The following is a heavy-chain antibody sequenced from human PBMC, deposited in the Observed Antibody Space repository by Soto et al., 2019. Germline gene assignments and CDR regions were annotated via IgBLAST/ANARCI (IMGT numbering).Heavy chain of an antibody. CDR3: ASDPEIRIHLLSYFDL. V-gene: IGHV3-30-3*01. CDR2: ITTDGSNK. CDR1: GFTLMNHA. J-gene: IGHJ5*02. Sequence: PGGSLRLSCAASGFTLMNHALRWVRQAPGKGLEWVLVITTDGSNKYYTESVKGRFTISRDISNNTLYLQKNRLRLEDTAVYYCASDPEIRIHLLSYFDLWGQGTLVTVSS. D-gene: IGHD5-18*01.